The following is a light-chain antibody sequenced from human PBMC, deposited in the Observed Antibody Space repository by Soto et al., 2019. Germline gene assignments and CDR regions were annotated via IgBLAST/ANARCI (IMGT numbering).Light chain of an antibody. Sequence: EIVLAQSPGTLSLSPGEGATLSCRASQSVSSNYFGWYQQKPGQAPRLLIYATSKRATGFSGRFSGSGSGTDFTLTISRLESEDFALYFCQQHSGSSLSFGGGSMVEI. CDR1: QSVSSNY. V-gene: IGKV3-20*01. CDR2: ATS. J-gene: IGKJ4*01. CDR3: QQHSGSSLS.